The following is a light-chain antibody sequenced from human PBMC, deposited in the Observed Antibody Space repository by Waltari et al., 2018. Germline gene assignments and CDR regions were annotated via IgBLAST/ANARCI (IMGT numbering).Light chain of an antibody. CDR2: GAS. J-gene: IGKJ4*01. CDR3: QQYGSSHYDSSPFT. Sequence: EIVLTQSPGTLSLSPGERATLSCRASQSVAGNSLASYQQKPGQAPRLLIYGASTRATGIPDRFSGSGSGTDFTLTISRLEPEDFAVYHCQQYGSSHYDSSPFTFGGGTKVEIK. V-gene: IGKV3-20*01. CDR1: QSVAGNS.